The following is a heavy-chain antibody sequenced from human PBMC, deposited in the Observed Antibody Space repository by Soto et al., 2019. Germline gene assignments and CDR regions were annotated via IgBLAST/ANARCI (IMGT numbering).Heavy chain of an antibody. V-gene: IGHV1-18*01. D-gene: IGHD2-8*01. CDR1: GYTFTSYG. J-gene: IGHJ6*02. CDR3: AREVLTTHYYYYGMDV. Sequence: QVQRVQSGAEVKKPGASVKFSCKASGYTFTSYGISWVRQAPGQGLEWMGWISAYNGNTNYAQKLQGRVTMTTDTSTSTAYMDLRSLRSDDTAVYYCAREVLTTHYYYYGMDVWGQGTTVTVSS. CDR2: ISAYNGNT.